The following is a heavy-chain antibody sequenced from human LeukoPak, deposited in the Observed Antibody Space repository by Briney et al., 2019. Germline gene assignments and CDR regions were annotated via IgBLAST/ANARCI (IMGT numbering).Heavy chain of an antibody. Sequence: GGSLRLSCAASGFTFSSYEMNWVRQAPGKGLEWVSAISGSGGSTYYADSVKGRFTISRDNSKNTLYLQMNSLRAEDTAVYYCAKAGWIQLWSIDYWGQGTLVTVSS. CDR1: GFTFSSYE. J-gene: IGHJ4*02. D-gene: IGHD5-18*01. V-gene: IGHV3-23*01. CDR3: AKAGWIQLWSIDY. CDR2: ISGSGGST.